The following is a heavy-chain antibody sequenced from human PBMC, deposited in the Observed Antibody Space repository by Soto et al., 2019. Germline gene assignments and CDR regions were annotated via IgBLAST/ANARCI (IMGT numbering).Heavy chain of an antibody. D-gene: IGHD3-22*01. CDR2: IVPLFATT. V-gene: IGHV1-69*01. J-gene: IGHJ4*02. CDR1: GGTFSNYT. CDR3: ARAFYHDSSGFYYAVWEHYFDY. Sequence: QVQLVQSGAEVKKPGSSVKVSCKASGGTFSNYTFSWVRQAPGQGLEWMGGIVPLFATTNYAQRFQGRVTITADESTNTAYMELSSLRSDDTAVYYCARAFYHDSSGFYYAVWEHYFDYWGQGTLVTVSS.